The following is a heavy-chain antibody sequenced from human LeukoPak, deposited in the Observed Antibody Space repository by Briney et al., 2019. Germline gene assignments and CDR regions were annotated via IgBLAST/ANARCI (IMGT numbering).Heavy chain of an antibody. CDR3: SGRDSSRRPWAY. V-gene: IGHV3-7*01. J-gene: IGHJ4*02. Sequence: SVRLSCAASGFPFSSFWMNWVRQTPGRGLEGLANIRTFGCEYYYVDYVRGRFTISRGSAKDSVYLDMNNLRVDDTGVYYSSGRDSSRRPWAYWGQGTLVSV. CDR1: GFPFSSFW. CDR2: IRTFGCEY. D-gene: IGHD2-2*01.